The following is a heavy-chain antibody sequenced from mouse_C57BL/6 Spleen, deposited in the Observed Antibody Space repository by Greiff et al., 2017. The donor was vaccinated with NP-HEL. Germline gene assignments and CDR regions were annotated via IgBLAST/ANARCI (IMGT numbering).Heavy chain of an antibody. V-gene: IGHV6-3*01. J-gene: IGHJ3*01. CDR1: GFTFSNYW. CDR3: TGENRLLRWGFAY. Sequence: EVKLVESGGGLVQPGGSMKLSCVASGFTFSNYWMNWVRQSPEKGLEWVAQIRLKSDNYATHYAESVKGRFTISRDDSKSSVYLQMNNLRAEDTGIYYCTGENRLLRWGFAYWGQGTLVTVSA. CDR2: IRLKSDNYAT. D-gene: IGHD1-1*01.